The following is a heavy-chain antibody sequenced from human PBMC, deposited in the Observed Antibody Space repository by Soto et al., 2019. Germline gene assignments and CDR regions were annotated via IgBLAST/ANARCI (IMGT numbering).Heavy chain of an antibody. CDR2: IIPIFGTA. CDR1: GGTFSSYA. Sequence: SVKVSCKASGGTFSSYAISWVRQAPGQGLEWMGGIIPIFGTANYAQKFQGRVTITADESTSTAYMELSSLRSEDTAVYYCARAHGSPINCISTSCYAGGYFQHWGQGTLVTVSS. J-gene: IGHJ1*01. CDR3: ARAHGSPINCISTSCYAGGYFQH. V-gene: IGHV1-69*13. D-gene: IGHD2-2*01.